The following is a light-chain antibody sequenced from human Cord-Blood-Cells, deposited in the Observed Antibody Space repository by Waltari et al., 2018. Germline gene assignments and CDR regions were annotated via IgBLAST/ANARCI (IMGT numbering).Light chain of an antibody. CDR3: QQSYSTPQ. J-gene: IGKJ1*01. V-gene: IGKV1-39*01. CDR1: QSIRSY. CDR2: AAS. Sequence: DIQMTQSPSSLSASVGDRVTITCRASQSIRSYLNWYQQKPGKAPKLLIYAASSLQSGVPSRFSGSGSGTDFTITISSLQPEDFATYYCQQSYSTPQFGQGTKVEIK.